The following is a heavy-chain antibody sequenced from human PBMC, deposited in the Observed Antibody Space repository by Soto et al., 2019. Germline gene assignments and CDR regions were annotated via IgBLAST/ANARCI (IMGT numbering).Heavy chain of an antibody. V-gene: IGHV4-39*01. Sequence: SETLSLTCSVSGASINSNDFFWGWIRQPPGRGLEWIGSIYSNGGNYYNPSLKSRVFISIDKSKNQFSLNVKSVTAADTAVYYCAKLLVGANTRKDFDSWGQATMVPVS. CDR1: GASINSNDFF. J-gene: IGHJ4*02. CDR3: AKLLVGANTRKDFDS. D-gene: IGHD1-26*01. CDR2: IYSNGGN.